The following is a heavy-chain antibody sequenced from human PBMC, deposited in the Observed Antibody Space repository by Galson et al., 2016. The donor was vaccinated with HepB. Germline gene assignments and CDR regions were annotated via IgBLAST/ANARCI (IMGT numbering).Heavy chain of an antibody. D-gene: IGHD2-15*01. CDR2: IDTDGRSS. J-gene: IGHJ6*04. Sequence: SLRLSCAASGFSFSSYWMYWVRQAPGQGLVWVSHIDTDGRSSYYADSVKGRFTISRDNAENTLSLKMNSLRSEDTAVYFCVRDGPFSDIGLDVWGKGTTVTVSS. V-gene: IGHV3-74*01. CDR3: VRDGPFSDIGLDV. CDR1: GFSFSSYW.